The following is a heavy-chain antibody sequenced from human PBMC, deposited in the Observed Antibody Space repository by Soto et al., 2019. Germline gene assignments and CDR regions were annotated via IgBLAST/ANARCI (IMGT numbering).Heavy chain of an antibody. Sequence: VQLVQSGAEVKKPGSSVKVSCRASGATFRSYAFTWVRQAPGQGLEWMGGISPIFGSTIYARQFQGRVTITADDSASTAYMELNSLSSEDSAVSYCAGDCGVYDWYGMEVWGQGTTVTVSS. CDR2: ISPIFGST. D-gene: IGHD6-25*01. V-gene: IGHV1-69*01. J-gene: IGHJ6*02. CDR1: GATFRSYA. CDR3: AGDCGVYDWYGMEV.